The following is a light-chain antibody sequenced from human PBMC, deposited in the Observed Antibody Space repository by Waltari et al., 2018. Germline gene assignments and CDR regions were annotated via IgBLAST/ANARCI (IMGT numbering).Light chain of an antibody. CDR3: QQLITYPQFT. CDR1: EDISSY. J-gene: IGKJ3*01. V-gene: IGKV1-9*01. Sequence: DIQLTQSPSFLSASVGDRVTITCRASEDISSYLAWYQQEPGKAPKLLIYAASTLQSGVPSRFSGSGSGTEFTLTISSLQTEDFATYYCQQLITYPQFTFGPGTTVDVK. CDR2: AAS.